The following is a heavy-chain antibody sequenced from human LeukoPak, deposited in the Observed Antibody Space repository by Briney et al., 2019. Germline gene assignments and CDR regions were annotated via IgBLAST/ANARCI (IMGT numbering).Heavy chain of an antibody. Sequence: GGSLRLSCAASGFTFDDYAMHWVRQAPGKGLEWVSGISWNSGSIGYADSVKGRFTISRDNAKNSLYLQMNSLRAEDTAIYYCAKKYSTGLDPWGQGTLVTVSS. D-gene: IGHD1-26*01. CDR3: AKKYSTGLDP. CDR2: ISWNSGSI. V-gene: IGHV3-9*01. J-gene: IGHJ5*02. CDR1: GFTFDDYA.